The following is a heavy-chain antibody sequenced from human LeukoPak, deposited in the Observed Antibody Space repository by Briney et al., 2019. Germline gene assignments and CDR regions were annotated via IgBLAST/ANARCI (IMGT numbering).Heavy chain of an antibody. CDR3: ARVDSHCYDY. Sequence: SETLSLTCTVSGGSISSGGYYWSWIRQHPGKDLEWIGYIYYSGSTYYNPSLKSRVTISVDTSKNQFSLKLSSVTAADTAVYYCARVDSHCYDYWGQGTLVTVSS. D-gene: IGHD5-18*01. CDR2: IYYSGST. CDR1: GGSISSGGYY. J-gene: IGHJ4*02. V-gene: IGHV4-31*03.